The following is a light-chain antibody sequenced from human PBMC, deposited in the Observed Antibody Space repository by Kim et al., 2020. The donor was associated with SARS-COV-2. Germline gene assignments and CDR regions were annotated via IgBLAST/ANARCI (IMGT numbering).Light chain of an antibody. CDR2: DAS. CDR3: QQLNTFPL. J-gene: IGKJ2*01. Sequence: DIQLTQSPSFLSASVGDRVTITCRASQGISNYLAWYQQKPGKAPNLLIYDASTLLSGVPSRFSGSGSGTEFTLTISSLQPEDFVAYYCQQLNTFPLFGQGTKLEIK. CDR1: QGISNY. V-gene: IGKV1-9*01.